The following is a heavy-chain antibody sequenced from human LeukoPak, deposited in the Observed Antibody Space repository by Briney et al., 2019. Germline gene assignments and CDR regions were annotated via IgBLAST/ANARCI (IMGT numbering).Heavy chain of an antibody. Sequence: SETLSLTCTVSGGSISSSSYYWGWIRQPPGKGLEWVGSIYCGGSTYYNPPLKSRVTIPVDTSKNQFSLKLSSVTAADTAVYYCARHNPISDAFDIWGQGTMVTVSS. CDR1: GGSISSSSYY. J-gene: IGHJ3*02. CDR2: IYCGGST. CDR3: ARHNPISDAFDI. V-gene: IGHV4-39*01. D-gene: IGHD1-14*01.